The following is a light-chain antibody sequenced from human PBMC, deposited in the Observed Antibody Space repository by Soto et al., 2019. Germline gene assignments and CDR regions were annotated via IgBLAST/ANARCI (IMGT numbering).Light chain of an antibody. Sequence: QSALTQPASVSGSPGQSITISCTGTSSDVGAYNYVSWYQQHPDKAPKLIIYDVSNRPSGVSNRFSGSKSGNTASLTIPGLRAEDEADYHCSSYASSSSLVFGGGTKLTVL. CDR2: DVS. J-gene: IGLJ2*01. CDR1: SSDVGAYNY. CDR3: SSYASSSSLV. V-gene: IGLV2-14*01.